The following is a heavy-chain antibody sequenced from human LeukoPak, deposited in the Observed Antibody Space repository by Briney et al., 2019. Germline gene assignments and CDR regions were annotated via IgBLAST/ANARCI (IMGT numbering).Heavy chain of an antibody. CDR3: ARDRYCSGGSCYRAKNLDHNWFDP. J-gene: IGHJ5*02. CDR1: RYTFTSYD. D-gene: IGHD2-15*01. Sequence: ASVKVSCKASRYTFTSYDINWVRQATGQGLEWMGWMNPNSGNTGYAQKFQGRVTMTRNTSISTAYMELSSLTSEDTAVYYCARDRYCSGGSCYRAKNLDHNWFDPWGQGTLVTVSS. CDR2: MNPNSGNT. V-gene: IGHV1-8*01.